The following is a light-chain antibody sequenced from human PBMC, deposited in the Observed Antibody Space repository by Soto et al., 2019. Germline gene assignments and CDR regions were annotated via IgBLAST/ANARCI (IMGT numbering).Light chain of an antibody. J-gene: IGLJ1*01. CDR3: SSYAGSNHYV. Sequence: QSALTQPPSASGSPGQSVTISCTGTSSDVGGYNYVSWYQQHPGKAPKLMIYEVSKRPSGVPDRFSGSKSGNTASLTVSGLQAEDEADYYCSSYAGSNHYVFGTGTQLTVL. CDR2: EVS. V-gene: IGLV2-8*01. CDR1: SSDVGGYNY.